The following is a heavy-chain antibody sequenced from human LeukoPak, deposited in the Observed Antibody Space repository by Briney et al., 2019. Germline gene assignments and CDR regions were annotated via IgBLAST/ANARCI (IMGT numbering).Heavy chain of an antibody. CDR1: GFTFSSYW. J-gene: IGHJ4*02. CDR3: ARLPRTAAGKRGPFDY. Sequence: PGGSLRLSCAASGFTFSSYWMSWVRQAPGKGLEWVANIKQDGSEKYYVDSVKGRFTISRDNAKNSLYLQMNSLRAEDTAVYYCARLPRTAAGKRGPFDYWGQGTLVTVSS. D-gene: IGHD6-13*01. CDR2: IKQDGSEK. V-gene: IGHV3-7*01.